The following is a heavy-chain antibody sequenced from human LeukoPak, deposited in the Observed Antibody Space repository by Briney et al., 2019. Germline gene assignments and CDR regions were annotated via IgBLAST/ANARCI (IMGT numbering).Heavy chain of an antibody. J-gene: IGHJ4*02. V-gene: IGHV1-2*02. Sequence: GASVKVSCKASGYTFTGYYMHWVRQAPGQGLEWMGWINPNSGGTNYAQKFQGRVTMTRDTSISTAYMELSRLRSDDTAVYYCARGIVVVPAAAGDGPDYWGQGTLVTVSS. CDR2: INPNSGGT. D-gene: IGHD2-2*01. CDR1: GYTFTGYY. CDR3: ARGIVVVPAAAGDGPDY.